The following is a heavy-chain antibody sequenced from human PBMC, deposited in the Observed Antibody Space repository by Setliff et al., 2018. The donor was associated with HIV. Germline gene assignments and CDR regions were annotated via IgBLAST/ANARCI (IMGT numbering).Heavy chain of an antibody. D-gene: IGHD3-10*02. CDR1: EFTFNTYS. J-gene: IGHJ3*01. V-gene: IGHV3-21*01. CDR3: ARTLQDGITMSLPGAFDL. CDR2: ISSTSTNV. Sequence: GGSLRLSCAAPEFTFNTYSMNWVRLAPGKGLEWVSAISSTSTNVFHADSVKGRFTISRDNARNSLYLQMNSLRAEDTAVYFCARTLQDGITMSLPGAFDLWGQGTKVTVSS.